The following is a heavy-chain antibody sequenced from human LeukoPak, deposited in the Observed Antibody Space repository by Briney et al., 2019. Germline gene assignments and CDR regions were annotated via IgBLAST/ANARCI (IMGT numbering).Heavy chain of an antibody. V-gene: IGHV1-18*01. CDR3: ARDLSGYSYGQIDY. CDR1: GYTFTSYG. D-gene: IGHD5-18*01. CDR2: ISAYNGNT. J-gene: IGHJ4*02. Sequence: ASVRVSCKASGYTFTSYGISWVRQAPGQGLEWMGWISAYNGNTNYAQKLQGRVTMTTDTSTSTAYMELRSLRSDVTAVYYCARDLSGYSYGQIDYWGQGTLVTVSS.